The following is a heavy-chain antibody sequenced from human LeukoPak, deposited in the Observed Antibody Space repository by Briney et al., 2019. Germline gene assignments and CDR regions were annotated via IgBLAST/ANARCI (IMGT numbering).Heavy chain of an antibody. J-gene: IGHJ4*02. Sequence: GGSLRLSCAASGFTFSSYAMHWVRQAPGKGLEWAAVISYDGSNKYYADSVKGRFTISRDNSKSTLYLQMNSLRAEDTAVYYCASSSPATQWLVLCYWGQGTLVTVSS. CDR2: ISYDGSNK. CDR1: GFTFSSYA. D-gene: IGHD6-19*01. CDR3: ASSSPATQWLVLCY. V-gene: IGHV3-30-3*01.